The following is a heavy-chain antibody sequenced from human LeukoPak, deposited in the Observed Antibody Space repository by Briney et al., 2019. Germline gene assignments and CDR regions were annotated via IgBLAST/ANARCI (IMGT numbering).Heavy chain of an antibody. CDR3: ATQYYYDSSGYRFMDY. CDR2: ISAYNGNT. CDR1: GYTFTSYG. D-gene: IGHD3-22*01. Sequence: PGASVKVSCKASGYTFTSYGISWVRQAPGQGLEWMGWISAYNGNTNYAQKLQGRVTMTTDTSTSTAYMELRSLRSDDTAVYYCATQYYYDSSGYRFMDYWGQGTLVTVSS. J-gene: IGHJ4*02. V-gene: IGHV1-18*01.